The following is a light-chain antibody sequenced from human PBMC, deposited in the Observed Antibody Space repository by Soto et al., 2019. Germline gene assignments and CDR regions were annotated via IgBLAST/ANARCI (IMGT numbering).Light chain of an antibody. CDR3: SSYTTSATLV. V-gene: IGLV2-14*01. Sequence: QSALTQPASVSGSPGQSIAISCTGTSSDLGSYNSVSWYQQFPGKAPKLILYAVTNRPSGVSNRFSGSKSGNTASLTISGLQAEDEADYFCSSYTTSATLVFGVGTKLTVL. CDR1: SSDLGSYNS. J-gene: IGLJ2*01. CDR2: AVT.